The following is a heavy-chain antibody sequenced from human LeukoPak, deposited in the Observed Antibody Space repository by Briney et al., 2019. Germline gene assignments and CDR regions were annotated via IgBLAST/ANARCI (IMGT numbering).Heavy chain of an antibody. CDR2: ISAYNGNT. CDR3: AGGAGLVRTVYSSSFDY. J-gene: IGHJ4*02. CDR1: GYTSTSYG. V-gene: IGHV1-18*01. D-gene: IGHD6-6*01. Sequence: ASVKVSCKASGYTSTSYGISWVRQAPGQGLEWMGWISAYNGNTNYAQKLQGRVTMTTDTSTSTAYMGLRSLRSDDTAVYYCAGGAGLVRTVYSSSFDYWGQGTLVTVSS.